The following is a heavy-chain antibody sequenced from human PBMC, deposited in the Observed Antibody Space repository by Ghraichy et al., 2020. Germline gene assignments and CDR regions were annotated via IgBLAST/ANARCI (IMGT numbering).Heavy chain of an antibody. D-gene: IGHD6-19*01. V-gene: IGHV4-59*01. CDR2: VHDSGTT. J-gene: IGHJ5*02. CDR1: GGSISGYF. CDR3: AGDKGSSGWPPRDNWFDP. Sequence: SETLSLTCTVSGGSISGYFWSWIRQPPGKGLEWIGYVHDSGTTKYNPSLESRVTISVDTSKNQFSLKVNSMTPADTAVYYCAGDKGSSGWPPRDNWFDPWGQGTLVTVSS.